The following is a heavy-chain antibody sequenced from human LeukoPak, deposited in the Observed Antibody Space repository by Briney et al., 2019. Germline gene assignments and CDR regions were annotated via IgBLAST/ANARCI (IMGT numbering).Heavy chain of an antibody. CDR2: IIPILGIA. Sequence: ASVKVSCKASGGTFSSYAISWVRQAPGQGLEWMGRIIPILGIANYAQKFQGRVTITTDESTSTAYMELSSLRSEDTAVYYCARGGIAARTREYYFDYWGQGTLVTVSS. D-gene: IGHD6-6*01. V-gene: IGHV1-69*04. CDR1: GGTFSSYA. CDR3: ARGGIAARTREYYFDY. J-gene: IGHJ4*02.